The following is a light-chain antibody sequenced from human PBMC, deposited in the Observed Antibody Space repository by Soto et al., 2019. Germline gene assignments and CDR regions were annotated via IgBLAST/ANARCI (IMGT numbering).Light chain of an antibody. V-gene: IGLV2-14*01. CDR2: DVS. CDR1: SSDVGGYNY. Sequence: QSALTQPAPVFGSPGQSITISCTGTSSDVGGYNYVSWYQQHPGKAPKLMIYDVSNRTSGVSNRFSDSKSGNTASLTIFGLLAEDEAYYCCSSYTSSSTLVFGSGTKVPFL. CDR3: SSYTSSSTLV. J-gene: IGLJ1*01.